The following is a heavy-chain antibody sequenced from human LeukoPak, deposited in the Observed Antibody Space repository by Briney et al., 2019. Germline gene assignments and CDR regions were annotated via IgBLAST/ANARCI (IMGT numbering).Heavy chain of an antibody. CDR3: AKKRTPVAGTNYFDY. D-gene: IGHD6-19*01. CDR1: GFTFSSYA. V-gene: IGHV3-23*01. J-gene: IGHJ4*02. CDR2: VSAGGDNT. Sequence: GGSPRLSCAASGFTFSSYAMSWVRQAPGKGLEWVSAVSAGGDNTYYAESVKGRFTISRDSSKNTVYLQMNSLRVEDTARYYCAKKRTPVAGTNYFDYWGQGTLVTVSS.